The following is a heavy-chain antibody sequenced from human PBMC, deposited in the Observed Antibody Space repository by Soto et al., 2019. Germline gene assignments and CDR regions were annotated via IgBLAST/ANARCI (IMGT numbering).Heavy chain of an antibody. Sequence: ASVKVSCKASGYTFTSYDINWVRQATGQGLEWMGWMNPNSGNTGYAQKFQGRVTMTRNTSISTAYMELSSLRSEDTAVYYCARSRETADFWSGHSYYYYYMDVWGKGTTVTVSS. CDR3: ARSRETADFWSGHSYYYYYMDV. J-gene: IGHJ6*03. CDR1: GYTFTSYD. D-gene: IGHD3-3*01. CDR2: MNPNSGNT. V-gene: IGHV1-8*01.